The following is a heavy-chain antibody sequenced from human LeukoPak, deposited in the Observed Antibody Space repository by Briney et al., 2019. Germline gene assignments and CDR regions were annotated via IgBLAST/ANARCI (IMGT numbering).Heavy chain of an antibody. CDR2: ISYDGSNK. D-gene: IGHD5-12*01. V-gene: IGHV3-30*18. CDR3: AKEWLRFSFYYYGMDV. J-gene: IGHJ6*02. CDR1: GFTFSSYG. Sequence: PGGSLRLSCAASGFTFSSYGMHWVRQAPGKGLEWGAVISYDGSNKWYADSVKGRFTISRDNSKNTLYVQMNSLRSEDTAVYYCAKEWLRFSFYYYGMDVWGQGTTVTVSS.